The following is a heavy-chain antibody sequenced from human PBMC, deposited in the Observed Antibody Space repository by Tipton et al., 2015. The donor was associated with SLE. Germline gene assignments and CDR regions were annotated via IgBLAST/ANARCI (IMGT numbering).Heavy chain of an antibody. J-gene: IGHJ5*02. Sequence: TLSLTCTVSGGSISSGSYYWSWIRPPAGKGLEWIGRIYSSGTTDYNPSLKSRVTISADTSKNQFSLKLSSVTAADTAVYYCASTFCNSTSCYRFVPWGQGTLVTVSA. D-gene: IGHD2-2*01. CDR3: ASTFCNSTSCYRFVP. CDR1: GGSISSGSYY. CDR2: IYSSGTT. V-gene: IGHV4-61*02.